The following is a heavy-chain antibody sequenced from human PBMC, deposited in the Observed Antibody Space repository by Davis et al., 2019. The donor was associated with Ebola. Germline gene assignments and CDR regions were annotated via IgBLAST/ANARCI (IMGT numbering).Heavy chain of an antibody. Sequence: GESLKISCAASGFAFSTYSVNWVRQAPGKGLEWVSSISSTSYFIYYADSLKGRFTISRDNAKNSLYLQMNSLHQGPIGLPPGTLLQEHLWG. J-gene: IGHJ6*01. CDR3: TLLQEHL. CDR2: ISSTSYFI. CDR1: GFAFSTYS. V-gene: IGHV3-21*01.